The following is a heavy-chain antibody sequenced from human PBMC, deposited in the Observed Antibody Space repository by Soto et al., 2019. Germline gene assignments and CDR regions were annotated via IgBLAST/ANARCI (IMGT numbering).Heavy chain of an antibody. CDR2: ISGGGDGT. V-gene: IGHV3-23*01. CDR1: GFTFSNYA. D-gene: IGHD2-21*02. J-gene: IGHJ3*02. CDR3: AKKGLGSLTTYCNSGDCHYAFDI. Sequence: EVQLLESGGGLVQPGGSLRLSCAASGFTFSNYAMTWVRQAPGKGLEWVSTISGGGDGTFYADSVKGRFTISRDNSRHTVYLQMNSLRAEDTAVYYCAKKGLGSLTTYCNSGDCHYAFDIWGQGTTVTVSS.